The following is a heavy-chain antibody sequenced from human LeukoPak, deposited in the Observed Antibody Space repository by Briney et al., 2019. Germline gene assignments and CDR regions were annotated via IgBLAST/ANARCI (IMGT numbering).Heavy chain of an antibody. CDR2: ISWNSGSI. J-gene: IGHJ4*02. Sequence: GGSLRLSCAASGFAFSSSAMSWVRQAPGKGLEWVSGISWNSGSIGYADSVKGRFTISRDNAKNSLYLQMNSLRAEDTALYYCAKLWGYSYGPLDYWGQGTLVTVSS. CDR1: GFAFSSSA. V-gene: IGHV3-9*01. CDR3: AKLWGYSYGPLDY. D-gene: IGHD5-18*01.